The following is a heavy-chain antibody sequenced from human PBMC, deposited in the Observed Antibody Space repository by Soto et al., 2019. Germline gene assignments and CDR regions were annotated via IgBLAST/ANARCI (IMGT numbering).Heavy chain of an antibody. J-gene: IGHJ4*02. CDR2: ISYDGSNK. CDR1: GFTFSAYA. D-gene: IGHD1-20*01. V-gene: IGHV3-30*18. CDR3: TKDRKSIIITSAIGYFDF. Sequence: GGSLRLSCAASGFTFSAYAMHWVRQAPGKGLEWVAVISYDGSNKYYAVSVKDRFSISRDKDTLFLQMNSLRPEDTAVYFCTKDRKSIIITSAIGYFDFWGQGSMVTVYS.